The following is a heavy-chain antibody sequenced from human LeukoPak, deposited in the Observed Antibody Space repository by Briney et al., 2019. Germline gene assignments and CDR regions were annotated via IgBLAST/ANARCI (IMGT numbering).Heavy chain of an antibody. CDR2: ISGSSSYT. J-gene: IGHJ5*02. Sequence: GGSLRLSCAASGFTFTDYYMSWIRQAPGKGLEWVSYISGSSSYTNYADSVKGRFTISRDYAKDSLYLQMDSLRVEDTAVYYCAKSDWFDPWGQGTLVTVSS. CDR3: AKSDWFDP. CDR1: GFTFTDYY. V-gene: IGHV3-11*06.